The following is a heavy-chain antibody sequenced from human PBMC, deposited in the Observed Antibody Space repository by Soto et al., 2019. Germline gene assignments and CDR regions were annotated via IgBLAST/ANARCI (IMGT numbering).Heavy chain of an antibody. CDR1: AFTSSTYA. J-gene: IGHJ4*02. V-gene: IGHV3-23*01. CDR3: AKDPPLRYFDWLSYVDY. CDR2: TSGSAGST. Sequence: GGSLRPACAASAFTSSTYAMSCVRQAPGEGLEWDSATSGSAGSTYYADSVKGRFTISRDNSKNTLYLQMNSLRAEDTAVYYCAKDPPLRYFDWLSYVDYWGQGTLVTSPQ. D-gene: IGHD3-9*01.